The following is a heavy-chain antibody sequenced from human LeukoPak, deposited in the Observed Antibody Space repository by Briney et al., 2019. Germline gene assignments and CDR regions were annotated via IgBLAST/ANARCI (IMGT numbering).Heavy chain of an antibody. CDR3: ARDNSVGDNACWFDH. V-gene: IGHV1-46*01. CDR2: INPTGGST. J-gene: IGHJ5*02. D-gene: IGHD1-26*01. CDR1: GYTFTSYY. Sequence: ASVKVSCKASGYTFTSYYMHWVRQAPGQGLEWMGLINPTGGSTGYAQKFQGRVTMTRDMSTSTDYMELSSLRSEDTAIYYCARDNSVGDNACWFDHWGQGTLVTVSS.